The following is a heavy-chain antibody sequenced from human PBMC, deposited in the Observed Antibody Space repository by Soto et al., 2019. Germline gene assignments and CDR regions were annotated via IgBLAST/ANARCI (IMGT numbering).Heavy chain of an antibody. V-gene: IGHV1-58*01. CDR1: GFTFTSSA. J-gene: IGHJ4*02. D-gene: IGHD4-17*01. Sequence: ASVKVSCKASGFTFTSSAVQWVRQARGQRLEWIGWIVVGSGNTNYAQKFQERVTITRDMSTSTAYMELSSLRSEDTAVYYCAAAPYTVTQTYYFDYWGQGTLVTVSS. CDR3: AAAPYTVTQTYYFDY. CDR2: IVVGSGNT.